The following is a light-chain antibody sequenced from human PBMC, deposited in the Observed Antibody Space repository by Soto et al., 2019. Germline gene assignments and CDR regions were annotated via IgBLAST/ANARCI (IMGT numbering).Light chain of an antibody. CDR1: QSVGTY. Sequence: EIVLTQSPATLSLSPGERATLSCRASQSVGTYLAWYQQKRGQAPRLLIYDASNKATGIPARFSGSGSGTDFTLTISSLEPEDFAFYYCHQRNNWPWTFGQGTQVEIK. V-gene: IGKV3-11*01. CDR3: HQRNNWPWT. J-gene: IGKJ1*01. CDR2: DAS.